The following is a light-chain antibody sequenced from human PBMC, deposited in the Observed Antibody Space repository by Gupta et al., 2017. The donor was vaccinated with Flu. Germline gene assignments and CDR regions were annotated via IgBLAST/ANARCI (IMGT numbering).Light chain of an antibody. J-gene: IGLJ1*01. V-gene: IGLV2-14*03. CDR1: SRDVGNYNY. Sequence: HACVLATYKNSIIITCTGTSRDVGNYNYVSWYQQHPGKAPKLMIYDVSNRPSGISNRFSGSKSGNTASLTISGLQAEDEADYYCSSYTISSSYLFGTGTKVSVL. CDR2: DVS. CDR3: SSYTISSSYL.